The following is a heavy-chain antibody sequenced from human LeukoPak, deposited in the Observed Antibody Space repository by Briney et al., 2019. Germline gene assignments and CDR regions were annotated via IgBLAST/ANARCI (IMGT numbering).Heavy chain of an antibody. V-gene: IGHV3-7*01. CDR2: IKQDGSEK. D-gene: IGHD3-10*01. CDR1: GFTFSSYW. CDR3: ARVATGSYDWFDP. Sequence: GGSLRLSCAASGFTFSSYWMSWVRQAPGKGLEWVANIKQDGSEKYYVDSVKGRFTVSRDNSKNTLYLQMNSLRAEDTAVYFCARVATGSYDWFDPRGQGTLVTVSS. J-gene: IGHJ5*02.